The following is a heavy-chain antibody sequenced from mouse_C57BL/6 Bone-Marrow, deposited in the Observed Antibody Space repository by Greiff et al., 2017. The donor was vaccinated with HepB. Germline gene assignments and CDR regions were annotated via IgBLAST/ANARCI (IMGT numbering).Heavy chain of an antibody. CDR3: ASTVVASYWYFDV. V-gene: IGHV3-6*01. CDR2: ISYDGSN. CDR1: GYSITNGYY. J-gene: IGHJ1*03. Sequence: EVQLQQSGPGLVKPSQSLSLTCSVTGYSITNGYYWNWIRQFPGNKLEWMGYISYDGSNNYNPSLKNRISITRDTSKNQFFLKLNSVTTEDTATYYCASTVVASYWYFDVWGTGTTVTVSS. D-gene: IGHD1-1*01.